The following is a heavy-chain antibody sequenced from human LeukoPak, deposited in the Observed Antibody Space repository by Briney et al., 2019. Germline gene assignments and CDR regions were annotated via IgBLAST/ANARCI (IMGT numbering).Heavy chain of an antibody. CDR2: ISSSSSYT. Sequence: GGSLRLSCTASGFTFSDNYMSWIRQAPGKGVEWFSYISSSSSYTNYADSVKGRFTISRDNGKNTLYLQMNSLRAEDTAVYYCARTHSSGRDYWGQGTLVTVSS. CDR1: GFTFSDNY. V-gene: IGHV3-11*03. J-gene: IGHJ4*02. CDR3: ARTHSSGRDY. D-gene: IGHD6-19*01.